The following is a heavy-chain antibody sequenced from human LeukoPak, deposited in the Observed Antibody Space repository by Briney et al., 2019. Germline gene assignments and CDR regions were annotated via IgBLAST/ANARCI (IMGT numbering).Heavy chain of an antibody. Sequence: SETLSLTCTVSGGSISGHYWSWIRQSPGKGLEWIAYINYGGSTNYNPSLKSRVTISGDTSKNQVFLRLSSVTAADTAVYYCAGGGSDSWTVYFDYWGQGTLVTVSS. CDR2: INYGGST. D-gene: IGHD6-13*01. CDR3: AGGGSDSWTVYFDY. V-gene: IGHV4-59*11. CDR1: GGSISGHY. J-gene: IGHJ4*02.